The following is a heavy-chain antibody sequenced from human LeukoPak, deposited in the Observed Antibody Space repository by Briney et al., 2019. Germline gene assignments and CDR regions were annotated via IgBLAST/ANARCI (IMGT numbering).Heavy chain of an antibody. V-gene: IGHV1-46*01. D-gene: IGHD3-22*01. CDR1: GYSFTSNY. Sequence: GASVKVSCKASGYSFTSNYIHWVRQAPGQGLEWMGMIYPRDGSTSYAQKFQGRVTVTRDTSTSTVHMELSGLRSEDTAVYYCASAIPDYYDSSGYLPAGPPDLWGRGTLVTVSS. CDR3: ASAIPDYYDSSGYLPAGPPDL. J-gene: IGHJ2*01. CDR2: IYPRDGST.